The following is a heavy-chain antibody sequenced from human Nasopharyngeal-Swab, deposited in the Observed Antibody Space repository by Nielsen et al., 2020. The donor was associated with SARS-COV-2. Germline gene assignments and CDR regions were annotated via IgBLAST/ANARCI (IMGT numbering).Heavy chain of an antibody. CDR2: ISWNSGSI. CDR1: GFTFSSYN. CDR3: AKDMAYYYGMDV. J-gene: IGHJ6*02. Sequence: SLKISCAASGFTFSSYNMNWVRQAPGKGLEWVSGISWNSGSIGYADSVKGRFTITRENAKNSLYLQMNSLRAEDTALYYCAKDMAYYYGMDVWGQGTTVTVSS. V-gene: IGHV3-9*01.